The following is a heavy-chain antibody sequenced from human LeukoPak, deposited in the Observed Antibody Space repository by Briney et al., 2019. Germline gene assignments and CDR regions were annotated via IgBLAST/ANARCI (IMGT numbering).Heavy chain of an antibody. CDR1: GFPFSSYA. D-gene: IGHD6-13*01. CDR2: ISYDGNYK. CDR3: ARESSWYALDAFDV. Sequence: GSLRLSCAASGFPFSSYAVHWVRQAPGKGLEWVAVISYDGNYKFYAESMKGRFAISRDTSKNTVYLQMNSLRVDDTAVYYCARESSWYALDAFDVWGQGTMVTVSS. J-gene: IGHJ3*01. V-gene: IGHV3-30*09.